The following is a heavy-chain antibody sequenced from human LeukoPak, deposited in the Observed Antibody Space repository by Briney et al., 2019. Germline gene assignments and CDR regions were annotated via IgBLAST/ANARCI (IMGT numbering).Heavy chain of an antibody. J-gene: IGHJ5*02. V-gene: IGHV1-18*01. CDR2: TSAYNGNT. CDR3: ARAPNFWSGQGVNWFDP. CDR1: GYTFTSYG. Sequence: ASVKVSCKASGYTFTSYGISWVRQAPGQGLEWMGWTSAYNGNTNYAQKLQGRVTMTTDTSTSTAYMELRSLRSDDTAVYYCARAPNFWSGQGVNWFDPWGQGTLVTVSS. D-gene: IGHD3-3*01.